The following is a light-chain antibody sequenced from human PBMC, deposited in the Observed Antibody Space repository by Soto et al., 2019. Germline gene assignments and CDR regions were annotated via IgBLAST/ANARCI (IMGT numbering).Light chain of an antibody. J-gene: IGLJ2*01. CDR3: TSHLSLNPLCV. V-gene: IGLV2-14*03. Sequence: QSALTQPASVSGSPGQSITIPCTGSSSDIGAYNYVSWYQQHPGKAPKVIIYDVSNRPSGVPSRFSGSKSGNTASLTISGLQAEDEADYYCTSHLSLNPLCVFGGGTKLTVL. CDR1: SSDIGAYNY. CDR2: DVS.